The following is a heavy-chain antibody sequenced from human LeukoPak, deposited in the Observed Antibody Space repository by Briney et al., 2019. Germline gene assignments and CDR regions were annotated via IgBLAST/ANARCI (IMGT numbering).Heavy chain of an antibody. CDR2: TYTSGSI. CDR3: VRGRNYYGPSD. Sequence: PSGTLSLTCAVSGGSISSYNWSWGRQPAGKGLEWSSRTYTSGSIKYNPYLTSRGSTSVKKTKNHCSLKLSYVPAAETAVYYFVRGRNYYGPSDWGQRSLGTVSS. V-gene: IGHV4-4*07. J-gene: IGHJ1*01. D-gene: IGHD3-10*01. CDR1: GGSISSYN.